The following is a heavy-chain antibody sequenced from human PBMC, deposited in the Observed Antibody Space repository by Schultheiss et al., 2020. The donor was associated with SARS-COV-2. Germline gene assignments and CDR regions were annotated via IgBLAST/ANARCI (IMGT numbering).Heavy chain of an antibody. J-gene: IGHJ6*03. CDR1: GGSISSYY. CDR2: IYYSGST. Sequence: SETLSLTCTVSGGSISSYYWSWIRQHPGKGLEWIGYIYYSGSTYYNPSLKSRVTISVDTSKNQFSLKLSSVTAADTAVYYCARLGAATPTNYYMDVWGKGTTVTVSS. V-gene: IGHV4-59*12. CDR3: ARLGAATPTNYYMDV. D-gene: IGHD2-15*01.